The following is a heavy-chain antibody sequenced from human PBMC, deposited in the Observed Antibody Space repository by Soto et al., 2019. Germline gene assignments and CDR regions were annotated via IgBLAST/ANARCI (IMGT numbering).Heavy chain of an antibody. D-gene: IGHD2-15*01. Sequence: EVQLVESGGGLVQPGGSLRLSCAASGFTFSSYDMQWVRQATGKGLEWVSAIGTAGDTYYPGCVKGRFTIYRKNTKNSLYLQVSSLSAGDTAVYYCERSPPGGCHYYSGMDVWGQGTTVTVCS. V-gene: IGHV3-13*04. CDR1: GFTFSSYD. CDR2: IGTAGDT. CDR3: ERSPPGGCHYYSGMDV. J-gene: IGHJ6*02.